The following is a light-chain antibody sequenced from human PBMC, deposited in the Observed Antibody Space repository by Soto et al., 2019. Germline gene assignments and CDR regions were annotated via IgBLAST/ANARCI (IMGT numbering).Light chain of an antibody. CDR2: AAS. CDR3: QQSYSNLLT. J-gene: IGKJ1*01. V-gene: IGKV1-39*01. CDR1: QSISSY. Sequence: DIQMTQSPSSLSASVGDRVTIACRARQSISSYLNWYQHKPGKAPKLLIYAASSLQSGVPSRFSGSGAGTDVILSISRLQPEECATYYCQQSYSNLLTFGQGNKMEIK.